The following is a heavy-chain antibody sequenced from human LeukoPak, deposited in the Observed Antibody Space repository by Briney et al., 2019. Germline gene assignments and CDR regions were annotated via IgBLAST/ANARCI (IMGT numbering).Heavy chain of an antibody. Sequence: GGSLRLSCAASGFTFSSYSMNWVRQAPGKGLEWVSSISSSSSYIYYADSVKGRFTIPRDNAKNSLYLQMNSLRAEDTAVYYCARDSGWGSSNWFDPWGQGTLVTVSS. CDR2: ISSSSSYI. CDR3: ARDSGWGSSNWFDP. V-gene: IGHV3-21*01. CDR1: GFTFSSYS. J-gene: IGHJ5*02. D-gene: IGHD3-16*01.